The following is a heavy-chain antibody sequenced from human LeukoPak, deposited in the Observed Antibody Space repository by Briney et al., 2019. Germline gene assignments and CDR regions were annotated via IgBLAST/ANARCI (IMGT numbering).Heavy chain of an antibody. V-gene: IGHV4-61*02. CDR2: FYTSGNT. J-gene: IGHJ4*02. CDR1: GGSICSGSYY. D-gene: IGHD1-14*01. Sequence: SQTLSLTCTVSGGSICSGSYYWTWIRQPAGKGLEWIGRFYTSGNTNYSPSLQSRVTISVDTSKNQFSLKLSSVTAEDTAFYYCARGYPFDYWGQGILVTVSS. CDR3: ARGYPFDY.